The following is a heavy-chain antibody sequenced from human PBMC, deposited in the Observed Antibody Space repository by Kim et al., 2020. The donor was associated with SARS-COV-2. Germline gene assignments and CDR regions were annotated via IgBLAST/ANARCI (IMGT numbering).Heavy chain of an antibody. CDR2: IWYDGSNK. CDR1: GFTFSSYG. J-gene: IGHJ5*02. Sequence: GGSLRLSCAASGFTFSSYGMHWVRQAPGKGLEWVAVIWYDGSNKYYADSVKGRFTISRDNSKNTLYLQMNSLRAEDTAVYYCARGEFTMVRGVMENWFDPWGQGTLVTVSS. V-gene: IGHV3-33*01. D-gene: IGHD3-10*01. CDR3: ARGEFTMVRGVMENWFDP.